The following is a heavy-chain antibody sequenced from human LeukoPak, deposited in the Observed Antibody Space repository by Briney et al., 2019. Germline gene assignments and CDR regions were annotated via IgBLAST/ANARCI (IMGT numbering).Heavy chain of an antibody. J-gene: IGHJ4*02. CDR2: IYNTGTT. CDR3: ARANPPGAFDY. V-gene: IGHV4-4*07. CDR1: GGSISTYY. Sequence: SETLSLTCTVSGGSISTYYWSWIRQPAGKGLEWIGRIYNTGTTYRNPSLKSRVTMSVDTSKNQFSLKLSSVTAADTAVYYCARANPPGAFDYWGQGTLVTVSS.